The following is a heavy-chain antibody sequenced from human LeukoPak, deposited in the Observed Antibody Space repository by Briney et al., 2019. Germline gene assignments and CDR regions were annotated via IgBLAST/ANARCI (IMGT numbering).Heavy chain of an antibody. CDR3: AREHRNAFDI. CDR2: INHSGST. Sequence: SETLSLTCTVSGGSINSNNYYWSWIRQPPGKGLEWLGEINHSGSTNYNPSLKSRVTISVDTSKNQFSLKLSSVTAADTAVYYCAREHRNAFDIWGQGTMVTVSS. J-gene: IGHJ3*02. CDR1: GGSINSNNYY. V-gene: IGHV4-39*07.